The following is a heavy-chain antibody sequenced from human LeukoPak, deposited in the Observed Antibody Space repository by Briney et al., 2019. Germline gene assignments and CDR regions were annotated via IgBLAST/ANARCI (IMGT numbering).Heavy chain of an antibody. J-gene: IGHJ4*02. CDR2: IYYSGST. V-gene: IGHV4-39*01. D-gene: IGHD6-19*01. CDR1: GGSVSSSTYY. Sequence: SETLSRTCTVSGGSVSSSTYYWGWIRQPPGKGLEWIGSIYYSGSTYYNPSLKSRLTISMDTSKNQLSLKLSSVTAADTAVYYCSTTTRGWYGVGDYWGQGTLVTVSS. CDR3: STTTRGWYGVGDY.